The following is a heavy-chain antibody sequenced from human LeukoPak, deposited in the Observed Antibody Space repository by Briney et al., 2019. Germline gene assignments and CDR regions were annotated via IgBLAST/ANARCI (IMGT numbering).Heavy chain of an antibody. CDR1: GFTFSSYA. J-gene: IGHJ4*02. D-gene: IGHD5-18*01. CDR2: ISYDGSNK. CDR3: ARVGFTYGYGFSKAVDY. Sequence: GGSLRLSCAASGFTFSSYAMHWVRQAPGKGLEWVAVISYDGSNKYYADSVKGRFTISRDNSKNTLYLQMNSLRAEDTAVYYCARVGFTYGYGFSKAVDYWGQGTLVTVSS. V-gene: IGHV3-30*04.